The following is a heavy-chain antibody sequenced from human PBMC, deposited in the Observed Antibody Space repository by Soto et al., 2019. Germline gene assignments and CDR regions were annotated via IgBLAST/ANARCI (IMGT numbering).Heavy chain of an antibody. CDR2: IKPNSGGT. CDR3: ASEPATAKPEGVDF. D-gene: IGHD1-1*01. CDR1: GSTFSAYY. J-gene: IGHJ4*02. Sequence: QVQLVQSGAEERKPGAPVKVSCKASGSTFSAYYIHWVRQAQGPGLEWMGRIKPNSGGTKYAPKFQGGVALARDTTITTAYMEVSRLRSGDTAVYYCASEPATAKPEGVDFWGQDILVVVSS. V-gene: IGHV1-2*06.